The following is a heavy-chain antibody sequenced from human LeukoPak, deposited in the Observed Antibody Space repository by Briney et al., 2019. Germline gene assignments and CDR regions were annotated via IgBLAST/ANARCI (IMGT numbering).Heavy chain of an antibody. CDR3: ARFTHIAVAGNN. CDR1: GDSVSSNSAA. CDR2: TYYRSKWYN. D-gene: IGHD6-19*01. V-gene: IGHV6-1*01. J-gene: IGHJ4*02. Sequence: SQTLSLTCAISGDSVSSNSAAWNWIRQSPSRGLEWLGRTYYRSKWYNDYAVSVKSRITINPDTSKNQFSLHLKSVTPEDTAVYYCARFTHIAVAGNNWGQGTLVTVSS.